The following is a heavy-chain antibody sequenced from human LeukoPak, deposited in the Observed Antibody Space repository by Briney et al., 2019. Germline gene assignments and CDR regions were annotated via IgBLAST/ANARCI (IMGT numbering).Heavy chain of an antibody. Sequence: ASVKVSCKASGYTFTSHYMHWVRQAPGQGLEWMGIINPSGGSTSYAQKFQGRVTMTRDMSTSTVYTELSSLRSEDTAVYYCARDHHGTNDYWGQGTLVTVSS. J-gene: IGHJ4*02. D-gene: IGHD5-24*01. CDR2: INPSGGST. V-gene: IGHV1-46*01. CDR3: ARDHHGTNDY. CDR1: GYTFTSHY.